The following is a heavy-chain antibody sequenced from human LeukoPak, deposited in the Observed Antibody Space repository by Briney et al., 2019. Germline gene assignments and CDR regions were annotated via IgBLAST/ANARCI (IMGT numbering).Heavy chain of an antibody. Sequence: SETLSLTCTVSGGSISTYYWSWIRQPPGKGLEWIGYIYYSGSTNYNPSLKSRVTISVDTSKNQFSLQLNSVTPEDTAVYYCARARAVAGTEDGMDVWGQGTTVTVSS. CDR1: GGSISTYY. D-gene: IGHD6-19*01. J-gene: IGHJ6*02. CDR2: IYYSGST. CDR3: ARARAVAGTEDGMDV. V-gene: IGHV4-59*12.